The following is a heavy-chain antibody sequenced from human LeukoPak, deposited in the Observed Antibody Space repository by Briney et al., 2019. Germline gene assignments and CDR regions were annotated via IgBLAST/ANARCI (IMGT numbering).Heavy chain of an antibody. J-gene: IGHJ4*02. CDR1: AFTFRGHG. CDR3: ARTSGTSDFDS. Sequence: PGGSLRLSCVASAFTFRGHGMHWVRQAPGKGLEWVAAIWYDGGNKYYGDSVKGRFAISRDNSKNTLYLQMNSLRAEDSAVYYCARTSGTSDFDSWGQGTLVTVSS. D-gene: IGHD2-2*01. CDR2: IWYDGGNK. V-gene: IGHV3-33*01.